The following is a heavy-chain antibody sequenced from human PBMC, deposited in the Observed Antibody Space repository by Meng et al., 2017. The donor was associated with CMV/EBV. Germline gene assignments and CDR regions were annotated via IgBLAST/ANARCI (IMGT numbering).Heavy chain of an antibody. Sequence: GGSLRLSCAVSGFSFSSYEMYWVRQAPGKGLEWVSHIGTDSFDIFYADSVKGRFTISRDDAKNSLYLQMTTLRPDDTAVYYCARMTTGGFDYWGQGAPVTVSS. CDR1: GFSFSSYE. CDR3: ARMTTGGFDY. V-gene: IGHV3-48*03. D-gene: IGHD1-1*01. J-gene: IGHJ4*02. CDR2: IGTDSFDI.